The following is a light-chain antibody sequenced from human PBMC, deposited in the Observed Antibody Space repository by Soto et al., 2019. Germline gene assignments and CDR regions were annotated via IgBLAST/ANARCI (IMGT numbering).Light chain of an antibody. CDR3: QQRTNWPRAIT. J-gene: IGKJ5*01. CDR1: QSVSSSY. CDR2: DAS. V-gene: IGKV3D-20*02. Sequence: EIVLTHSQGTLSLSPWERATLSSRASQSVSSSYLAWYQQKPGQAPRLLIYDASNRATGIPARFSGSGSGTDFTLTISSLEPEDFAVYYCQQRTNWPRAITFGQGTRLEIK.